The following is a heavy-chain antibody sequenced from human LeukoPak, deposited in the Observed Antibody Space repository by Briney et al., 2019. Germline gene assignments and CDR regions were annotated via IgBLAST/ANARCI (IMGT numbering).Heavy chain of an antibody. CDR3: AREGDGYNLFDY. V-gene: IGHV1-69*05. CDR1: GGTFSSYA. CDR2: IIPIFGTA. Sequence: SVKVSCKASGGTFSSYAISWVRQAPGQGLEWMGGIIPIFGTANYAQKFQGRVTITTDEFTSTAYMELSSLRSEDTAVYYCAREGDGYNLFDYWGQGTLVTVST. J-gene: IGHJ4*02. D-gene: IGHD5-24*01.